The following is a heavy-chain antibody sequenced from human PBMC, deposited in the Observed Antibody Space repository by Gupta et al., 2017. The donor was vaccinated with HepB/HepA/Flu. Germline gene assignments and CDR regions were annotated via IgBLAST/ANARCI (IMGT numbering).Heavy chain of an antibody. CDR1: GFTVSSNY. D-gene: IGHD3-16*01. CDR3: AIVKGGSNMMDVDD. J-gene: IGHJ4*02. CDR2: IYSGGST. V-gene: IGHV3-66*01. Sequence: EVQLVDSGGGLVQPGGSLRLSCAASGFTVSSNYMSWVRQAPGKGLEWVSVIYSGGSTYYADPVKSRFTISRENAKNTLYLQMERMGAEETSVYYCAIVKGGSNMMDVDDGGQGTIVTVSS.